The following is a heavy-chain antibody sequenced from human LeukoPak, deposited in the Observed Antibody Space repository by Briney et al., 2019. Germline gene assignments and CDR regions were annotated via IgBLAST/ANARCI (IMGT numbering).Heavy chain of an antibody. Sequence: GASVKVSCKASGYTFTGYYMHWVRQAPGQGLEWMGWINPNSGGTSYAQKFQGRVTMTRDTSISTAYMELSRLRSDDTAVYYCARSRYSGYDRALDYWGQGTLVTVSS. CDR2: INPNSGGT. CDR3: ARSRYSGYDRALDY. V-gene: IGHV1-2*02. CDR1: GYTFTGYY. J-gene: IGHJ4*02. D-gene: IGHD5-12*01.